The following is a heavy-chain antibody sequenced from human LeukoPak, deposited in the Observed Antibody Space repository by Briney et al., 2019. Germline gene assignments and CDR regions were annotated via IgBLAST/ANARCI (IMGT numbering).Heavy chain of an antibody. V-gene: IGHV1-8*01. D-gene: IGHD5-12*01. CDR1: GYTFTSYD. CDR3: ARASGYDLPDAFDI. Sequence: ASVKVSCKASGYTFTSYDINWVRQATGQGLEWMGWMNPNSGNTGYAQKFQGRVTMTRNTSISTAYMELSSLRSEDTAVYYCARASGYDLPDAFDIWGQGTMVTVSS. CDR2: MNPNSGNT. J-gene: IGHJ3*02.